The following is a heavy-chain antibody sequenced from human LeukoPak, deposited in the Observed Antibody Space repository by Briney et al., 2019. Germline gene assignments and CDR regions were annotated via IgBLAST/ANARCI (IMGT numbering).Heavy chain of an antibody. J-gene: IGHJ6*02. CDR3: AIIVATMSYYYYGMDV. V-gene: IGHV1-69*01. CDR2: IIPIFGTA. Sequence: GSSVKVSCKASGGTFSSYAISWVRQAPGQGLEWMGGIIPIFGTANYAQKFQGRVTITADESTSTAYMELSSLRSEDTAVYYRAIIVATMSYYYYGMDVWGQGTTVTVSS. D-gene: IGHD5-12*01. CDR1: GGTFSSYA.